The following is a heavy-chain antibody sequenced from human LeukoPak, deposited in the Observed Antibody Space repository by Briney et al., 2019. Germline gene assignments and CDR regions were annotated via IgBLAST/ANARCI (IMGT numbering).Heavy chain of an antibody. V-gene: IGHV3-53*01. CDR2: IYSGGST. CDR3: ARESMATIMAFDI. D-gene: IGHD5-12*01. CDR1: GFTVSSNY. J-gene: IGHJ3*02. Sequence: GGSLRPSCAASGFTVSSNYMSWVRQAPGKGLEWVSVIYSGGSTYYADSVKGRFTISRDNSKNTLYLQMNSLRAEDTAVYYCARESMATIMAFDIWGQGTMVTVSS.